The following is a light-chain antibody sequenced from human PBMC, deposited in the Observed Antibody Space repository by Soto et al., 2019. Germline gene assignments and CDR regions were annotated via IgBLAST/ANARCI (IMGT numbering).Light chain of an antibody. CDR1: QSISIW. CDR2: KAS. CDR3: QQYSTYTPRT. Sequence: DIQMTQSPSPLSASVGARVSITCRASQSISIWLAWYQQKPGKAPKILIYKASSLESGVPSRFSGSGSGTEFTLTISSLQPDDFATYYCQQYSTYTPRTFGQGTKVEIK. V-gene: IGKV1-5*03. J-gene: IGKJ1*01.